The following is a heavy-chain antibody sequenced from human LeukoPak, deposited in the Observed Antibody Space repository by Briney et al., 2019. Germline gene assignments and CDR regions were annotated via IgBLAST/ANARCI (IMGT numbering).Heavy chain of an antibody. V-gene: IGHV4-38-2*02. D-gene: IGHD6-6*01. Sequence: PSETLSLTCTVSGYSISSGYYWGWIRQPPGKGLEWIGSIYHSGSTYYNPSLKSQVTISVDTSKNQFSLKLSSVTAADTAVYYCARGLYSSSSNYWGQGTLVTVSS. CDR1: GYSISSGYY. J-gene: IGHJ4*02. CDR2: IYHSGST. CDR3: ARGLYSSSSNY.